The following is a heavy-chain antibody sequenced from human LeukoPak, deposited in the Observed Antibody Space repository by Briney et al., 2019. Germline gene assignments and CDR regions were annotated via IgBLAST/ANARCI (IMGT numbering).Heavy chain of an antibody. D-gene: IGHD1-26*01. CDR1: GGSISSYY. CDR3: ARSVGATTMYYYYYMDV. Sequence: SETLSLTCTVSGGSISSYYWSWIRQPPGKGLEWIGYIYYSGSTNYNPSLKSRVTISVDTSKNQFSLKLSSVTAADTAVYYCARSVGATTMYYYYYMDVWGKGTTVTVSS. CDR2: IYYSGST. J-gene: IGHJ6*03. V-gene: IGHV4-59*01.